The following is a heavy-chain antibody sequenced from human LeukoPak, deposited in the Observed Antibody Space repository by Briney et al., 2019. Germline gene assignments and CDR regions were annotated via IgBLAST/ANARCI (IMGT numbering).Heavy chain of an antibody. D-gene: IGHD6-13*01. CDR2: IYTSGST. J-gene: IGHJ6*02. V-gene: IGHV4-4*07. CDR3: AREGPNLYSSSWAPIPHYYYYGMDV. CDR1: GGSISSYY. Sequence: SETLSLTCTVSGGSISSYYWSWIRQPAGKGLEWIGRIYTSGSTNYNPSLKSRVTMSVDTSKNQFSLKLSSVTAADTAVYYCAREGPNLYSSSWAPIPHYYYYGMDVWGQGTTVTASS.